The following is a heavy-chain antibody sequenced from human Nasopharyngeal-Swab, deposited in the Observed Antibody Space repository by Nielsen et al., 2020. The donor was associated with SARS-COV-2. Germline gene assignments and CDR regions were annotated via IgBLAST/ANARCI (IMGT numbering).Heavy chain of an antibody. Sequence: SETLSLTCTVSGGSISSYYWSWIRQPPGKGLEWIGYIYYSGSTYYNPSLKSRVTISVDTSKNQFSLKLSSVTAADTAVYYCARGHHYYGSGFQDYWGQGTLVTVSS. J-gene: IGHJ4*02. D-gene: IGHD3-10*01. V-gene: IGHV4-30-4*01. CDR1: GGSISSYY. CDR3: ARGHHYYGSGFQDY. CDR2: IYYSGST.